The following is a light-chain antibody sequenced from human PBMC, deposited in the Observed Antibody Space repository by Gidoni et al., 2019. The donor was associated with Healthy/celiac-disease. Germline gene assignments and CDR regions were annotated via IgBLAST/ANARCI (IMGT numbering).Light chain of an antibody. J-gene: IGLJ3*02. Sequence: SSLLTQPPSVTVAPGKTARITCGGNNIGSKSVHWYQQKPGQAPVLVIYYDSDRPSGIPERFSGSNSGNTATLTISRVEAGDEADYYCQVWDSSSDHWVFGGGTKLTVL. V-gene: IGLV3-21*04. CDR2: YDS. CDR1: NIGSKS. CDR3: QVWDSSSDHWV.